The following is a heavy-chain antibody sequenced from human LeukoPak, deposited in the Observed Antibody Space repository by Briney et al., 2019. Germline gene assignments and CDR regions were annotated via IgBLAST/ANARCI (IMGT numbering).Heavy chain of an antibody. J-gene: IGHJ4*02. D-gene: IGHD4-17*01. CDR1: GYTFTGYY. CDR3: ARGHLAVTTLGY. Sequence: ASVKVSCTASGYTFTGYYMHWVRQAPGQGLEWMGWINPNSGGTNCAQKFQGRVTMTRDTSISTAYMKLSRLRSDDTAVYYCARGHLAVTTLGYWGQGTLVTVSS. CDR2: INPNSGGT. V-gene: IGHV1-2*02.